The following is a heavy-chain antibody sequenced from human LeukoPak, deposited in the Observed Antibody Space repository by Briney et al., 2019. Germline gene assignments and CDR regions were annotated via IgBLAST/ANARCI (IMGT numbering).Heavy chain of an antibody. CDR2: IYYSGST. J-gene: IGHJ4*02. CDR1: GGSISSYY. Sequence: SETLSLTCTVSGGSISSYYWSSIRQPPGKGLEWIGYIYYSGSTNYNPSLKSRVTISADTSKNQFSLKLTSVTAADTAVYYCARGGTYGSDYWGQGTLVTVSS. V-gene: IGHV4-59*01. D-gene: IGHD3-10*01. CDR3: ARGGTYGSDY.